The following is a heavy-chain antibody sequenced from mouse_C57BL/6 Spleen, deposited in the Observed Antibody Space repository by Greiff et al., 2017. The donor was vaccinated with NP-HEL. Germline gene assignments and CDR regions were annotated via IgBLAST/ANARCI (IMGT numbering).Heavy chain of an antibody. CDR1: GFSLTSYG. J-gene: IGHJ2*01. CDR2: IWSDGST. Sequence: VKLMESGPGLVAPSQSLSITCTVSGFSLTSYGVHWVRQPPGKGLEWLVVIWSDGSTTYNSALKSRLSISKDNSKSQVFLKMNSLQTDDTAMYYCARDGSDGYYVFDYWGQGTTLTVSS. CDR3: ARDGSDGYYVFDY. D-gene: IGHD2-3*01. V-gene: IGHV2-6*03.